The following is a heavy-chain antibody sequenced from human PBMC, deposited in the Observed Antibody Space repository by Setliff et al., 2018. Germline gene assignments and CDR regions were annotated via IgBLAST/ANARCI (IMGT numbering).Heavy chain of an antibody. Sequence: PGGSLRLSCAASGFNFNDAWMNWVRQVPGKGLEWIGRIKSTTDGGTTDYAAPVKGRFTISRDDSKDTMYLQMSSLKTEDTAVYYCTTSPISSGWHSNFDYNMDVWGQGTTVTVSS. D-gene: IGHD6-19*01. CDR3: TTSPISSGWHSNFDYNMDV. CDR1: GFNFNDAW. J-gene: IGHJ6*02. CDR2: IKSTTDGGTT. V-gene: IGHV3-15*01.